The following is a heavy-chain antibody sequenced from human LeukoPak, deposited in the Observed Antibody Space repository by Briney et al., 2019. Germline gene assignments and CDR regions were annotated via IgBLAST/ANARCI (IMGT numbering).Heavy chain of an antibody. Sequence: GRSLRLSCAASGFTFSSYGMHWVRQAPGKGLEWVAVISYDGSNKYYADSVKGRFTIPRDNSKNTLYLQMNSLRAEDTAVYYCARDSADAFDIWGQGTMVTVSS. CDR2: ISYDGSNK. D-gene: IGHD6-25*01. V-gene: IGHV3-30*03. CDR1: GFTFSSYG. J-gene: IGHJ3*02. CDR3: ARDSADAFDI.